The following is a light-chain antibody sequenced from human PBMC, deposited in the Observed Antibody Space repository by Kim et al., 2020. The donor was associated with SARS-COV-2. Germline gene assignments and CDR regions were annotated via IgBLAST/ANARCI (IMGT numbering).Light chain of an antibody. V-gene: IGKV1-5*03. CDR1: QTISTW. CDR2: LAS. CDR3: QHYSRFPYT. J-gene: IGKJ2*01. Sequence: SASVGDRVTITCPASQTISTWLAWYQQKPGKAPNLLIYLASTLESGVPSRFIGSGSGTEFTLTIDSLQPDDFATYYCQHYSRFPYTFGQGTKLEI.